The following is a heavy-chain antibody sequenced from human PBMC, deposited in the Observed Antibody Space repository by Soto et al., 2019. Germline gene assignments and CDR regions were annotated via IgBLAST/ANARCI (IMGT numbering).Heavy chain of an antibody. CDR1: GFTFSNYG. V-gene: IGHV3-33*05. D-gene: IGHD3-10*01. CDR3: ARDSVQSFGEYDYGMDV. Sequence: PGGSLRLSCAASGFTFSNYGIHWVRQAPGKGLEWVAVISYDGSNRHYGDSVKGRFTISRDNSKNTLYLQMNSLRAEDTAVYYCARDSVQSFGEYDYGMDVWGQGTTVTVSS. CDR2: ISYDGSNR. J-gene: IGHJ6*02.